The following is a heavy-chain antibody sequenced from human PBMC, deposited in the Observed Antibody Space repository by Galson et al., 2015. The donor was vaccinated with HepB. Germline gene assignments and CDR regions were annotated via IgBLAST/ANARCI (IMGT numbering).Heavy chain of an antibody. CDR1: GGPISSGSLY. Sequence: SGTLSLTCTVSGGPISSGSLYWGWIRQPPGTGLEWIGSIHSGGNTYYNPSLKSRVTISIDTSKNQFSLRLNSVTAADTGVHYCASIVGDTFIDYWGQGTLVTVSS. V-gene: IGHV4-39*01. CDR3: ASIVGDTFIDY. D-gene: IGHD1-26*01. J-gene: IGHJ4*02. CDR2: IHSGGNT.